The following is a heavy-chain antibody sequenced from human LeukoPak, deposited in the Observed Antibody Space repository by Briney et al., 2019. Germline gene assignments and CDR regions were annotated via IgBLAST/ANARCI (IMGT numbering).Heavy chain of an antibody. D-gene: IGHD2-2*02. J-gene: IGHJ3*02. Sequence: PGGSLRLSCAASGFTFSNAWMSWVRQAPGKGLEWVGRIKSKTDGGTTDYAAPVKGRFTISRDNAKNSLYLQMNSLRAEDTAVYYCAREGGCSSTSCYIAAFDIWGQGTMVTVSS. CDR1: GFTFSNAW. CDR2: IKSKTDGGTT. CDR3: AREGGCSSTSCYIAAFDI. V-gene: IGHV3-15*01.